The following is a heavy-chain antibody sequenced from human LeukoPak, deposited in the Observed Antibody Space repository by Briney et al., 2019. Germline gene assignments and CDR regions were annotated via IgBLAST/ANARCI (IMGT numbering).Heavy chain of an antibody. CDR3: AKGSKEVLFTRDHHMDV. J-gene: IGHJ6*03. Sequence: GGSLRLSCAASGFTFSSYAMHWVRQPPGKGLEWVAVISYDGSNKYYADSVKGRFTISRDNSKNTLYLQMNSLRAEDTAVYYCAKGSKEVLFTRDHHMDVWGKGTTVT. CDR1: GFTFSSYA. CDR2: ISYDGSNK. D-gene: IGHD3-3*01. V-gene: IGHV3-30*04.